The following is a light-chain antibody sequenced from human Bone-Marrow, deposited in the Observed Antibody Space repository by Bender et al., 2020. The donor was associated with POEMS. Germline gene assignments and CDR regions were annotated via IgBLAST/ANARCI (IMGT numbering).Light chain of an antibody. CDR2: QNN. CDR1: NLGDKY. CDR3: QSADSSGTHV. J-gene: IGLJ1*01. Sequence: SYELTQPPSVSVSPGQTASITCSGDNLGDKYACWYQQKAGQSPVLVIYQNNNRPSGIPERFSGSNSGNTATLTISGTQAMDEADYYCQSADSSGTHVFASGTKVTVL. V-gene: IGLV3-1*01.